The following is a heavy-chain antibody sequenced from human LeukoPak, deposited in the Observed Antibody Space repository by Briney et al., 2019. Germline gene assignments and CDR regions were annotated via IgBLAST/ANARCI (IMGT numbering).Heavy chain of an antibody. CDR1: GFPFSSYW. D-gene: IGHD3-22*01. Sequence: GGSLRLSCVASGFPFSSYWMTWVRQAPGKGLEWVANIKQDGSKKSYVDSVKGRFTISRDNAKNSLYLQMNSLQTEDTAVYYCATDFYDTTWGQGTLVTASS. CDR3: ATDFYDTT. V-gene: IGHV3-7*03. J-gene: IGHJ5*02. CDR2: IKQDGSKK.